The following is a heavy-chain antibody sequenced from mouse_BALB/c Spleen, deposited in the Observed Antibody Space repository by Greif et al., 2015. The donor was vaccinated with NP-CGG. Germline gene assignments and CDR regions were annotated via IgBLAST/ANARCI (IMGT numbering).Heavy chain of an antibody. V-gene: IGHV7-3*02. J-gene: IGHJ3*01. CDR1: GFTFTDYY. D-gene: IGHD2-2*01. CDR3: AREGYDGAWFAY. CDR2: IRNKANGYTT. Sequence: EVMLVESGGGLVQPGGSLRLSCATSGFTFTDYYMSWVRQPPGKALEWLGFIRNKANGYTTEYSASVKGRFTISRDNSQSILYLQMNTLRAEDSATYYCAREGYDGAWFAYWGQGTLVTVSA.